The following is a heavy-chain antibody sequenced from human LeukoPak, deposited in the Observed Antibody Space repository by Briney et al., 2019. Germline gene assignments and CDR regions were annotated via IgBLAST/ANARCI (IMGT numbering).Heavy chain of an antibody. J-gene: IGHJ2*01. D-gene: IGHD2-15*01. CDR3: ATRVSGVVVAPYWYFDF. Sequence: PSETLSLTCTVSGGSISSYYWSWIRQPPGKGLEWIGYIYYSGSTNYNPSLKSRVTISVDTSKNQVSLKLSSVTAADTAVYYCATRVSGVVVAPYWYFDFWGRGTLVTVFS. CDR2: IYYSGST. V-gene: IGHV4-59*01. CDR1: GGSISSYY.